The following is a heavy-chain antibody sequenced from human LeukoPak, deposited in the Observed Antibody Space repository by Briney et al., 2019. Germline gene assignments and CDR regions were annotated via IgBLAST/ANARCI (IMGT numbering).Heavy chain of an antibody. CDR3: ARRDWAPRVLSY. J-gene: IGHJ4*02. D-gene: IGHD2-21*02. CDR2: INHSGST. CDR1: GGSFSGYY. Sequence: SETLSLTCAVYGGSFSGYYWSWIRQPPGKGLEWIGEINHSGSTNYNPSLKSRVTISVDTSKNQFSLKLNAVTAADTAVYYCARRDWAPRVLSYWGQGTLVTVSS. V-gene: IGHV4-34*01.